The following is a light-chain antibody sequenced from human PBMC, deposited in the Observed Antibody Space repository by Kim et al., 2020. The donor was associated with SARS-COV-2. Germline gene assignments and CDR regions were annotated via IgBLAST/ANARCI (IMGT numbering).Light chain of an antibody. CDR3: HQLNSYPFT. Sequence: DIQLTQSPSFLSASVGDRVTITCRASQGISSYLAWYQQKPGKAPKLLIYAASTLQVGVPSRFSGSGSGTEFTLTISSLQPEDFATYYCHQLNSYPFTFGGGTKV. CDR2: AAS. V-gene: IGKV1-9*01. CDR1: QGISSY. J-gene: IGKJ4*01.